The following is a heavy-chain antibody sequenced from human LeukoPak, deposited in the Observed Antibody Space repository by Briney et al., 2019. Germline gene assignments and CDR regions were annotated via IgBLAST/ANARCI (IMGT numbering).Heavy chain of an antibody. D-gene: IGHD3-16*02. CDR1: GFTFSSYS. Sequence: GGSLRLSCAASGFTFSSYSINWVGQAPGKGRGWVSYISSISSPLYYADSVKGRFTISRDNAKNSLYLQMNSLRDEDTAVYYCAFGGVIVKDNYFDYWGQGTLVTVSS. CDR3: AFGGVIVKDNYFDY. CDR2: ISSISSPL. V-gene: IGHV3-48*02. J-gene: IGHJ4*02.